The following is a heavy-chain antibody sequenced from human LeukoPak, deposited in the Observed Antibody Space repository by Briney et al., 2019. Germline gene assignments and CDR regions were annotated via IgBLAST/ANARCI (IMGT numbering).Heavy chain of an antibody. CDR3: AKFYDILTGYFDY. Sequence: PGGSLRLSCAASGFTFRNAWMSWVRQSPGKGLEWVSAISGGNGNTYYAYYADSVRGRFTISRDSSKNTLYLQMNSLRAEDTAVYYCAKFYDILTGYFDYWGQGTLVTVSS. J-gene: IGHJ4*02. V-gene: IGHV3-23*01. CDR1: GFTFRNAW. D-gene: IGHD3-9*01. CDR2: ISGGNGNTYYA.